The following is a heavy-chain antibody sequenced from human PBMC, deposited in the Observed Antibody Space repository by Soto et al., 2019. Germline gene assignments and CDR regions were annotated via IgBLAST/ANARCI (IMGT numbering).Heavy chain of an antibody. D-gene: IGHD2-15*01. V-gene: IGHV3-20*01. CDR3: ARDRGGFDF. J-gene: IGHJ4*02. CDR2: VNWNGDTT. CDR1: GFVYDDYG. Sequence: EVQLVESGGGVVRPGGSLRLSCAASGFVYDDYGMRWVRQAPGKGLEWVSGVNWNGDTTHYGDSVKGRFTISRDNANNSVYLQMNSLRAEATGIYHCARDRGGFDFWGQGTLVTVSS.